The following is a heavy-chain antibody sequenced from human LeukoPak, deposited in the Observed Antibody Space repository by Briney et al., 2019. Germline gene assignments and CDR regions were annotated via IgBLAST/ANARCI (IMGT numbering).Heavy chain of an antibody. CDR3: AKDARRSSGWYFFDH. CDR1: GFVFSSQD. D-gene: IGHD6-19*01. CDR2: ISDGGSRT. Sequence: GGSLRLSCAASGFVFSSQDMGWVRQAPGKGLEWVSAISDGGSRTYYADSVKGRLTISRDNSKNTLHLQMNSLRAEDTAVYYCAKDARRSSGWYFFDHWGQGTLVTVSS. J-gene: IGHJ4*02. V-gene: IGHV3-23*01.